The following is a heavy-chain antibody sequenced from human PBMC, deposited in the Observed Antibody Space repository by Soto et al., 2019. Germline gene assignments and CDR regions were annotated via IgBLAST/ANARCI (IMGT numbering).Heavy chain of an antibody. D-gene: IGHD2-21*02. CDR1: GFTFSDYA. CDR2: ISCGGYTT. J-gene: IGHJ5*02. V-gene: IGHV3-23*01. CDR3: AKAPRVVTGNNWFDX. Sequence: PGGSLRLSCAASGFTFSDYAMNWVRQAPGKGLAWVGAISCGGYTTYYAQSVRGRFTISRDNSKNTVYLQMNSLRADDTAVYYCAKAPRVVTGNNWFDXWGQGTLFTVSX.